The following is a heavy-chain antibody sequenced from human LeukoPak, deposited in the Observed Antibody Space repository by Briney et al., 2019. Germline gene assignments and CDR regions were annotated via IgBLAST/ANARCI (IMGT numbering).Heavy chain of an antibody. D-gene: IGHD3-22*01. Sequence: GGSLRLSCAASGFTVSSNYMSRVRQAPGKGLEWVSVIYSGGSTYYADSVKGRFTISRDNSKNTLYLQMNSLRAEDTAVYYCARYAMIVVATDDAFDIWGQGTMVTVSS. CDR1: GFTVSSNY. J-gene: IGHJ3*02. V-gene: IGHV3-53*01. CDR2: IYSGGST. CDR3: ARYAMIVVATDDAFDI.